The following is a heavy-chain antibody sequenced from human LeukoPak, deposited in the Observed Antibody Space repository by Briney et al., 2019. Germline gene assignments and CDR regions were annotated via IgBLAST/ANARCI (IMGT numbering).Heavy chain of an antibody. D-gene: IGHD3-3*01. CDR2: INPSGGST. CDR3: AREKGDYDFWSGPWYYYYMDV. Sequence: ASVKVSCKASGYTFTSYYMHWVRQAPGQGLEWMGIINPSGGSTSYAQKFQGRVTMTRDTSTSTVYMELRSLRSDDTAVYYCAREKGDYDFWSGPWYYYYMDVWGKGTTVTVSS. CDR1: GYTFTSYY. V-gene: IGHV1-46*01. J-gene: IGHJ6*03.